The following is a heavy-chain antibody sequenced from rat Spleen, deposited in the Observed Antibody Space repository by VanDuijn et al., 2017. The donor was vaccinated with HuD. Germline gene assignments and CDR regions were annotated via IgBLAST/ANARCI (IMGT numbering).Heavy chain of an antibody. CDR2: ISYDGSST. J-gene: IGHJ3*01. V-gene: IGHV5-22*01. CDR1: GFTFSNYY. D-gene: IGHD1-12*03. Sequence: EVQLVESGGGLVQPGRSMKLSCAASGFTFSNYYMAWVRQAPTKGLEWVASISYDGSSTYYRDSVKGRFTISRDNAKSTLYLQMNSLRSEDTATYYCTRGWLSPYNWFAYWGQGTLVTVSS. CDR3: TRGWLSPYNWFAY.